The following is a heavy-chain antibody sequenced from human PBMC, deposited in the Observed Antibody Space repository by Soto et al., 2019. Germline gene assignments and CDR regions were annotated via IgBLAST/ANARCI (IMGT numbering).Heavy chain of an antibody. V-gene: IGHV1-3*01. Sequence: ASVKVSCKASGYTFTKYALHWVRQAPGQRLEWMGWINAGNGNTKYSQKFQGRVTITRDTSASTSYMQLSSLRSEDTAVYYCARGEGYCSGGTCYRWFDPWGQGTLVTVSS. J-gene: IGHJ5*02. CDR2: INAGNGNT. D-gene: IGHD2-15*01. CDR3: ARGEGYCSGGTCYRWFDP. CDR1: GYTFTKYA.